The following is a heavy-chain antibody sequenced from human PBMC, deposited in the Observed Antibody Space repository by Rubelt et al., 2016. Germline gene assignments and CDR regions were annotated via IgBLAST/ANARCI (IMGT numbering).Heavy chain of an antibody. CDR3: VRGSQLQLFYWYFDL. J-gene: IGHJ2*01. D-gene: IGHD3-10*01. CDR1: GASISGSY. V-gene: IGHV4-59*01. CDR2: IYYSGRT. Sequence: QVQLQESGPGLVKPSETLSLTCTVSGASISGSYWSWIRQPPGKGLEWIGYIYYSGRTNYNPSHMSRVTISLCTSKNQLSLKLRSVTAADAAVYYCVRGSQLQLFYWYFDLWGRGTLVTVSS.